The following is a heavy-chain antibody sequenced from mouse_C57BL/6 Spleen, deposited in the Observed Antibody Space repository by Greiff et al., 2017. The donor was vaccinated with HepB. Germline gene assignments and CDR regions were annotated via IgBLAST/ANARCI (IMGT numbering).Heavy chain of an antibody. J-gene: IGHJ2*01. D-gene: IGHD3-2*02. CDR2: IDPSDSYT. Sequence: QVQLQQSGAELVKPGASVKLSCKASGYTFTSYWMQWVKQRPGQGLEWIGEIDPSDSYTNYNQKFKGKATLTVDTSSSTAYMQLSSLTSEDSAVYYCARWTAQATNWGQGTTLTVSS. CDR1: GYTFTSYW. V-gene: IGHV1-50*01. CDR3: ARWTAQATN.